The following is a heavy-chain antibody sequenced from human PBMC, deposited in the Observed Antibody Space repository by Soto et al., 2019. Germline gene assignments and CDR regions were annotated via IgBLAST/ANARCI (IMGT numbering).Heavy chain of an antibody. CDR3: ARVGRRYSYGMGY. Sequence: QVQLVQSGAEVKKPGASVKVSCKASGYTFTSYYMHWVRQAPGQGLEWMGIINPSGGSTSYAQKSQGRVTMTREASTSTVYMELSSLRSEDTAVYYCARVGRRYSYGMGYWGQGTLVTVSS. D-gene: IGHD5-18*01. J-gene: IGHJ4*02. CDR1: GYTFTSYY. V-gene: IGHV1-46*01. CDR2: INPSGGST.